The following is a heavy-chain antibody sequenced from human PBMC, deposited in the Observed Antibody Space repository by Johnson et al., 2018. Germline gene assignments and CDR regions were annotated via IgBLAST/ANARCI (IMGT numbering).Heavy chain of an antibody. CDR1: GFNFGGYG. Sequence: VQLQESGGGVVQPGRSLRLSCAASGFNFGGYGMHWVRQAPGKGLEWVAVIWYDGNTQVYADSVKGRFTISRDNSKNPLYLQMNSMRAEDTAVYYWARELRSGWFLLYGLDVVGQGTTVTVSS. V-gene: IGHV3-33*01. CDR3: ARELRSGWFLLYGLDV. J-gene: IGHJ6*02. CDR2: IWYDGNTQ. D-gene: IGHD6-19*01.